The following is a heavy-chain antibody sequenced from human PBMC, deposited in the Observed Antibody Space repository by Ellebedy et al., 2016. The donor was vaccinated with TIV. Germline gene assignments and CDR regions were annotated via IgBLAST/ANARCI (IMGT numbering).Heavy chain of an antibody. CDR3: ARGGPSPIVEFDY. J-gene: IGHJ4*02. V-gene: IGHV1-2*02. CDR1: GYTLAGDY. Sequence: AASVKVSCKASGYTLAGDYLYWVRQAPGQGLEWMGWINANTGDTKYAQKFQGRVTMTLEKAIRTVYMELSSLRSDDTAVYYCARGGPSPIVEFDYWGQGTQVTVSS. D-gene: IGHD3-16*02. CDR2: INANTGDT.